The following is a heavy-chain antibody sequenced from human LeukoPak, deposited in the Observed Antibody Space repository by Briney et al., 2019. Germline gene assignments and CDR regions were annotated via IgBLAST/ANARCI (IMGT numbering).Heavy chain of an antibody. D-gene: IGHD2-2*01. CDR2: ISSSSSYI. Sequence: PGGSLRLSCAASGFTFSSYSMNWVRQAPGKGLEWVSSISSSSSYIYYADSVKGRFTISRDNAKNSLYLQMNSLGAEDTAVYYCAREDIVAIPAVIRPLIQKYFDSWGQGTLVTVSS. CDR3: AREDIVAIPAVIRPLIQKYFDS. CDR1: GFTFSSYS. J-gene: IGHJ4*02. V-gene: IGHV3-21*01.